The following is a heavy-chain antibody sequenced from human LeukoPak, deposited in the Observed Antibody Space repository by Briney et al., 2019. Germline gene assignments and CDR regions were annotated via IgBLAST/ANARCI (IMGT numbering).Heavy chain of an antibody. CDR3: ARHLGRRGGDY. D-gene: IGHD3-10*01. CDR1: GGSISSGDYY. V-gene: IGHV4-30-4*01. CDR2: IYYSGTT. Sequence: SETLSLTCTVSGGSISSGDYYWNWIRQPPGKGLEWIGYIYYSGTTYYNPSLKSRVTISLDTSKNQFSLELTSVTAADTAVYYCARHLGRRGGDYWGQGTLVTVSS. J-gene: IGHJ4*02.